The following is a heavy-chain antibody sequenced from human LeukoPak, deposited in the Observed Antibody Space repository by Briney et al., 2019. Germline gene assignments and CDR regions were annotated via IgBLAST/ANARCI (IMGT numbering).Heavy chain of an antibody. D-gene: IGHD3-10*01. V-gene: IGHV3-48*03. CDR1: GFSFSRYG. CDR3: ASASHYYGSGSYKGYYFDY. Sequence: GGSLRLSCAASGFSFSRYGMKWVRQAPGKGLEWVSYISSSGSTIYYADSVKGRFTISRDNAKNSLYLQMNSLRAEDTAVYYCASASHYYGSGSYKGYYFDYWGQGTLVTVSS. CDR2: ISSSGSTI. J-gene: IGHJ4*02.